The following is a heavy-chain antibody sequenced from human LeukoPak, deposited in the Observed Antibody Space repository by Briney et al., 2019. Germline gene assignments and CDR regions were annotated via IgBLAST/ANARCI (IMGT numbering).Heavy chain of an antibody. CDR2: ISSSVNTI. Sequence: PGGSLRLSCAASGFTFSDYYMSWIRQAPGKGLEWISYISSSVNTIYADSVKGRFTISRDNAKNSLYLQMDSLRAEDTAVYYCARDGVVAGVDYWGQGTLVTVSS. CDR1: GFTFSDYY. D-gene: IGHD6-19*01. V-gene: IGHV3-11*01. CDR3: ARDGVVAGVDY. J-gene: IGHJ4*02.